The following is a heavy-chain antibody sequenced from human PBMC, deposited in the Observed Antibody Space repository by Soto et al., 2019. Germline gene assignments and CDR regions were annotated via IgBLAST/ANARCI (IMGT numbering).Heavy chain of an antibody. CDR3: ARAGSYGSWPFDY. CDR2: IIPILGIA. CDR1: GGTFSSYT. V-gene: IGHV1-69*02. J-gene: IGHJ4*02. Sequence: ASVKVSCKASGGTFSSYTISWVRQAPGQGLEWMGRIIPILGIANYAQKFQGRVTITADKSTSTAYMELSSLRSEDTAVYYCARAGSYGSWPFDYWGQGTLVTVSS. D-gene: IGHD5-18*01.